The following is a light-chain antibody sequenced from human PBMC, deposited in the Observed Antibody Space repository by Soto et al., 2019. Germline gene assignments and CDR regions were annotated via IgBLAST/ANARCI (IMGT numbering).Light chain of an antibody. J-gene: IGKJ2*01. CDR1: QSVSSY. Sequence: EIVLTQSPATLSLSPGERATLSCRASQSVSSYLVWYQQKPGQAPRLLIYDSFRRATGIPARFSGSGFGTDFTLTISSLEPEDFAVYYCQQRSNWMYTFGQGTKLENK. CDR2: DSF. V-gene: IGKV3-11*01. CDR3: QQRSNWMYT.